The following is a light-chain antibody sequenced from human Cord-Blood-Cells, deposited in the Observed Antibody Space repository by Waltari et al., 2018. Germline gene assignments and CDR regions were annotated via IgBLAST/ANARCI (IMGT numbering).Light chain of an antibody. CDR3: QQSYSTPYT. Sequence: EIQMTQSPSSLSVSVGDRVTITCRASQSISSYLNRYQQKPGKAPKLLIYAASSLQSGVPSRFSGSGSGTDFTLTISSLQPEDFATYYCQQSYSTPYTFGQGTKLEIK. J-gene: IGKJ2*01. V-gene: IGKV1-39*01. CDR2: AAS. CDR1: QSISSY.